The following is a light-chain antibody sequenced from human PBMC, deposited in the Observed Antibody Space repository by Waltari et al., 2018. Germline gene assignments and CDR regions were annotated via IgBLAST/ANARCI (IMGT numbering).Light chain of an antibody. Sequence: DIQLTQSPSFLSASVGDRVTIPCRASQGIGRSLAWVQQKPGKTPKLLIYAASTLQSWVPSRFSGSGSGTEFTLTISSLPPEDFATYYCQQLNSYPPTFGPGTKVDIK. CDR2: AAS. CDR3: QQLNSYPPT. V-gene: IGKV1-9*01. CDR1: QGIGRS. J-gene: IGKJ3*01.